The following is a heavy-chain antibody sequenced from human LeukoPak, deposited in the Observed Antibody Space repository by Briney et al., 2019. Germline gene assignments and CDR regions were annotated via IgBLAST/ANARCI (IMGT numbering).Heavy chain of an antibody. Sequence: ASVKVSCKASGYTFTSYGISWVRQAPGQGLEWMGWISAYNGNTNYAQKLQGRVTMTTDTSTSTAYMELRSLRSDDTAVYYCTYSSTSSPLYYCYGMDVWGQGTTVTVSS. J-gene: IGHJ6*02. CDR3: TYSSTSSPLYYCYGMDV. D-gene: IGHD2-2*01. CDR2: ISAYNGNT. CDR1: GYTFTSYG. V-gene: IGHV1-18*01.